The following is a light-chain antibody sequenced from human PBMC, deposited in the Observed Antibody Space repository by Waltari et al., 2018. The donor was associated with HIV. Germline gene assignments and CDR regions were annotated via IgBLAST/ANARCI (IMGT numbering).Light chain of an antibody. CDR1: SGYSNNK. V-gene: IGLV9-49*01. CDR3: RTDHGSGSKFVYR. J-gene: IGLJ2*01. Sequence: QPVLTQPPSASASLGASVTLTCTLSSGYSNNKVDWYQETPGKGPRFVMRVGTGGSVGSKGAVIPVHFAIFGSGPDRSLVSKNIREGESGDYRGRTDHGSGSKFVYRFGGGHKLTVL. CDR2: VGTGGSVG.